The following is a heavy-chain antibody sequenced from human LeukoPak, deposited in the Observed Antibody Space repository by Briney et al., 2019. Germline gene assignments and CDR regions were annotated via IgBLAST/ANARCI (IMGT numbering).Heavy chain of an antibody. CDR3: ARGLEVNLSLDP. D-gene: IGHD2-21*01. CDR1: GDSISNYY. Sequence: PSETLSLTCTVSGDSISNYYWSWIRQPPGKGLEWIGYIYYSGSTSYSPSPRSRVTISVDTSKNHFSLKLTSVTAADTAVYYCARGLEVNLSLDPWGQGTLVTVSS. CDR2: IYYSGST. V-gene: IGHV4-59*01. J-gene: IGHJ5*02.